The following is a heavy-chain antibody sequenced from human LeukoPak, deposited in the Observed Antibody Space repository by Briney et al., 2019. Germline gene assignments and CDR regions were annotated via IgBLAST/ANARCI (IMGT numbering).Heavy chain of an antibody. D-gene: IGHD4-17*01. Sequence: GGSLRLSCAASGFTFSKAWMSWVRQAPGKGLEWVGQIKSKTDCGTTDYAAPVKGRFTISRDDSKNSLYLLMNSLKTEDTAVYYCTTEDYGDYVPDYWGQGTLVTVSS. CDR3: TTEDYGDYVPDY. J-gene: IGHJ4*02. CDR2: IKSKTDCGTT. CDR1: GFTFSKAW. V-gene: IGHV3-15*01.